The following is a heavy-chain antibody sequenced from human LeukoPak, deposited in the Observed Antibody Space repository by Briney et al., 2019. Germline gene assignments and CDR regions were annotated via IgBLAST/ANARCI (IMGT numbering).Heavy chain of an antibody. V-gene: IGHV3-21*01. CDR2: ISSSSSYI. D-gene: IGHD4-11*01. Sequence: PGGSLRLSCAASGFTFSGSAMHWVRQAPGKGLEWVSSISSSSSYIYYADSVKGRFTISRDNAKNSLYLQMNSLRAEDTAVYYCARAYSDYFDYWGQGTLVTVSS. J-gene: IGHJ4*02. CDR1: GFTFSGSA. CDR3: ARAYSDYFDY.